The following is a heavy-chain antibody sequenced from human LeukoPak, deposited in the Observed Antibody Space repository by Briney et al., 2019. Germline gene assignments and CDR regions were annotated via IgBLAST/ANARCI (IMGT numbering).Heavy chain of an antibody. D-gene: IGHD3-9*01. V-gene: IGHV3-13*05. CDR3: ARAVPDILTGSGAFDI. CDR2: IGTAGDP. CDR1: GFTFSSYD. J-gene: IGHJ3*02. Sequence: PGGSLRLSCAASGFTFSSYDMHWVRQATGKGLEWVSPIGTAGDPYYPGSVKGRFTISRENAKNSLYLQMNSLRAGDTAVYYCARAVPDILTGSGAFDIWGQGTLVTVSS.